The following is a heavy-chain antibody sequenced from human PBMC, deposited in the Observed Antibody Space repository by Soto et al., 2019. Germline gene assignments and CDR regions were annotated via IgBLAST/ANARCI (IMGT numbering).Heavy chain of an antibody. Sequence: SGGDLVQPGGSLRLSCAASGFTVSNNYMSWVRQAPGKGLEWVSLIYSGGSTYYADSVKGRFTISRDSSKNTLYLQMNSLRAEDTAMYYCAAYSHKGYWGQGTLVTVSS. CDR3: AAYSHKGY. CDR1: GFTVSNNY. D-gene: IGHD3-16*01. J-gene: IGHJ4*02. CDR2: IYSGGST. V-gene: IGHV3-66*01.